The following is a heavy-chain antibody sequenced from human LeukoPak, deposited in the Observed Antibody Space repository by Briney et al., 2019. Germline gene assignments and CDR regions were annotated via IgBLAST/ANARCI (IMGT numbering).Heavy chain of an antibody. Sequence: GRSLRLSCAVSGLPFNTYGMHWVRQAPGKGLEWVAVIWYDGSKKYYADSVKGRFTISRDNSKNILYLQMSSLSAEDTAVYYFATSSGGSDHDYFDYWGQGTLVTVSS. J-gene: IGHJ4*02. CDR1: GLPFNTYG. D-gene: IGHD1-26*01. CDR3: ATSSGGSDHDYFDY. CDR2: IWYDGSKK. V-gene: IGHV3-33*01.